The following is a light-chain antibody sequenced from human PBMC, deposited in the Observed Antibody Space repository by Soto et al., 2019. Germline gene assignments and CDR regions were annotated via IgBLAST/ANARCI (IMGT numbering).Light chain of an antibody. V-gene: IGLV2-14*01. CDR1: SSDVGGYNY. CDR3: SSYTRSSPLV. J-gene: IGLJ1*01. CDR2: EVS. Sequence: QSALTQPASVSGSPGQSITISCTGTSSDVGGYNYVSWYQQHPGKAPKLMIYEVSNRPSGVSNRFSGSKSGNTASLTISGLQAEEGADYYCSSYTRSSPLVFGTGTKVTVL.